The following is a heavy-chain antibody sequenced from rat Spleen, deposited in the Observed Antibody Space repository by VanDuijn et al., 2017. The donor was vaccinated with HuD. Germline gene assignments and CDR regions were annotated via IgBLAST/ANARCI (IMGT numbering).Heavy chain of an antibody. CDR1: GFTFSDYY. D-gene: IGHD1-12*01. J-gene: IGHJ4*01. Sequence: EVQLVESGGGLVQPGRSLKLSCAASGFTFSDYYMAWVRQAPRKGLEWVARISYDGSTISYRDSVKGRFTISRDNAKSTLYLQMDSLRSEDTATYYCARQNYYEEVMDAWGQGASVTVSS. CDR2: ISYDGSTI. CDR3: ARQNYYEEVMDA. V-gene: IGHV5-7*01.